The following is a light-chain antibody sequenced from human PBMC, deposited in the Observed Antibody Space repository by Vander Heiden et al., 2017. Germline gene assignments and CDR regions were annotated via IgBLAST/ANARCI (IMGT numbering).Light chain of an antibody. CDR2: GAS. J-gene: IGKJ2*01. Sequence: EIVLTQSPGTLSLSPGERATVSCRASQSVSTTYLAWYQQKVGQAPRLLIYGASSRATGIPDRFSGSGSGTDFTLTISRLEPEDFAVYYCQQYGSSPYTFGQGTKLEIK. CDR3: QQYGSSPYT. CDR1: QSVSTTY. V-gene: IGKV3-20*01.